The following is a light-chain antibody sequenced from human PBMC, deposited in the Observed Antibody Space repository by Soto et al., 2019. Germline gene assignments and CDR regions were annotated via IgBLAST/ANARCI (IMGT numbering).Light chain of an antibody. CDR1: QGVTTA. CDR2: DAS. J-gene: IGKJ4*01. V-gene: IGKV1-13*02. CDR3: QQFNSYPLA. Sequence: AIPLTQSPSSLSASVGDRATITCRASQGVTTALSWYHHKPGKAPKLLISDASSLQSGVPSRFTGSGSGTDFTLTISSLQPEDFAAYYCQQFNSYPLAFGGGTKVEI.